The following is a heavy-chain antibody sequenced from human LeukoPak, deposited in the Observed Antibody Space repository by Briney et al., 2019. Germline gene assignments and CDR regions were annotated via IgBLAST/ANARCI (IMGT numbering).Heavy chain of an antibody. J-gene: IGHJ4*02. CDR3: AKSNFWSGYYLFDH. CDR1: GFTFSSYG. D-gene: IGHD3-3*01. CDR2: IWYDGSNK. Sequence: PGRSLRLSCAASGFTFSSYGMHWVRQAPGKGLEWVAVIWYDGSNKYYADSVKGRFTISRDNSKNTLYLQMNSLRAEDTAVYYCAKSNFWSGYYLFDHWGQGTLVTVSS. V-gene: IGHV3-33*06.